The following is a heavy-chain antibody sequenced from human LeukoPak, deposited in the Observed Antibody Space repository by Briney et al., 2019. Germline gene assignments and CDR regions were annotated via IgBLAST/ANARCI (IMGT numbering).Heavy chain of an antibody. CDR3: ARSGVGDYGDYDY. V-gene: IGHV4-34*01. J-gene: IGHJ4*02. CDR1: GGSFSGYY. CDR2: INHSGST. Sequence: SETLSLTCAVYGGSFSGYYWSWIRQPPGKGLEWIGEINHSGSTNYNPSLKSRVTISVDTSENQFSLKLSSVTAADTAVYYCARSGVGDYGDYDYWGQGTLVTVSS. D-gene: IGHD4-17*01.